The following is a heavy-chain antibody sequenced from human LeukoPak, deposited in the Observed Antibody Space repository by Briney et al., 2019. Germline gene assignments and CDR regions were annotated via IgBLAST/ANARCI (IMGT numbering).Heavy chain of an antibody. CDR1: GFTFSSYS. D-gene: IGHD5-12*01. Sequence: GGSLRLSCAASGFTFSSYSMNWVRQAPGKGLEWVSYISSSSSTIYYADSVKGRFTISRDNAKNSLYLQMNSLRAEDTAVYYCAKDWRVVATIFDYWGQGTLVTVSS. CDR3: AKDWRVVATIFDY. J-gene: IGHJ4*02. V-gene: IGHV3-48*04. CDR2: ISSSSSTI.